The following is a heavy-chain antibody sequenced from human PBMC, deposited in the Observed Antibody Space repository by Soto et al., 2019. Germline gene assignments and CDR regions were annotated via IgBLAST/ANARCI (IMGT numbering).Heavy chain of an antibody. CDR2: IYYSGST. J-gene: IGHJ4*02. CDR3: ARDLRSSGRYFDY. V-gene: IGHV4-61*01. CDR1: GGSISSSSYY. D-gene: IGHD6-6*01. Sequence: SETLSVTSTVAGGSISSSSYYWGWIRQPPGKGLEWIGCIYYSGSTNSNPSLKSRVTISVDTSKNQFSLKLSSVTAADTAVYYCARDLRSSGRYFDYWGQGTLVTVSS.